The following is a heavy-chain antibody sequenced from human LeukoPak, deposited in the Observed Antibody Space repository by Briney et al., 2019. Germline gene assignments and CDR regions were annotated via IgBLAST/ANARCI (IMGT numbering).Heavy chain of an antibody. J-gene: IGHJ4*02. CDR1: GGSISSTNW. CDR2: IYRSGTN. CDR3: ARRSPYSTGWSSYFDY. Sequence: PSETLSLTCAVSGGSISSTNWWSWVRQPPGKGLEWIGEIYRSGTNNYKPSLKSRVTISLDKSRNHFSLKLTSVTAADSAVYYCARRSPYSTGWSSYFDYWGQGALVTVSS. D-gene: IGHD6-19*01. V-gene: IGHV4-4*02.